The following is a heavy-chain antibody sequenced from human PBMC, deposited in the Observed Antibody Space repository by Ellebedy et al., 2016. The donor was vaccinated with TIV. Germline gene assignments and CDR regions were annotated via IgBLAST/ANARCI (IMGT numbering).Heavy chain of an antibody. CDR3: AKEGESPSGSYNSLDY. V-gene: IGHV3-48*04. CDR2: ISSSSSTI. Sequence: GESLKISXAASGFTFSSYSMNWVRQAPGKGLEWVSYISSSSSTIYYADSVKGRFTISRDNSKNSLYLQMNSLRTEDTALYYCAKEGESPSGSYNSLDYWGQGTLVTVSS. D-gene: IGHD1-26*01. J-gene: IGHJ4*02. CDR1: GFTFSSYS.